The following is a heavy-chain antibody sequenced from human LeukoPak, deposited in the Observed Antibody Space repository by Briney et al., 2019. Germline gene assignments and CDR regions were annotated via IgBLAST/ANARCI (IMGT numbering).Heavy chain of an antibody. D-gene: IGHD1-26*01. J-gene: IGHJ5*01. V-gene: IGHV3-7*01. Sequence: GGSLSLSCAASGFAFSTYWMTWVRQAPEMGLEWVAGISQDGGGTYYGDSVKGRFTISRDNAKNSLYLQMNSLRADDTAVYYCARVRPGDADSWGQGTLVSVSS. CDR2: ISQDGGGT. CDR1: GFAFSTYW. CDR3: ARVRPGDADS.